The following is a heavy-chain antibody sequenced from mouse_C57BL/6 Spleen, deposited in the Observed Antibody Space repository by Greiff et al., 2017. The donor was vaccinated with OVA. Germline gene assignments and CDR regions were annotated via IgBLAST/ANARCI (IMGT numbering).Heavy chain of an antibody. CDR2: INPGSGGT. V-gene: IGHV1-54*01. CDR3: ARSIYYGSRYFDV. J-gene: IGHJ1*03. Sequence: QVQLKQSGAELVRPGTSVKVSCKASGYAFTNYLIAWVKQRPGQGLEWIGVINPGSGGTNYNEKFKGKATLTADKSSSTAYMQLSSLTSEDSAVYFCARSIYYGSRYFDVWGTGTTVTVSS. CDR1: GYAFTNYL. D-gene: IGHD2-1*01.